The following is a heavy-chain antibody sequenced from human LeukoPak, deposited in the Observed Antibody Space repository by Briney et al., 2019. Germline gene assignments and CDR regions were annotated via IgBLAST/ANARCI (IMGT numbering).Heavy chain of an antibody. CDR3: ARDLNDILTGYYTDY. D-gene: IGHD3-9*01. J-gene: IGHJ4*02. CDR2: IYSGGST. V-gene: IGHV3-66*01. Sequence: GGSLRLSCAASGFTVSSNYMSWVRQAPGKGLEWVSVIYSGGSTYYADSVKGRFTISRDNSKNTLYLQMNSLRAEDTAVYYCARDLNDILTGYYTDYWGQGALVTVSS. CDR1: GFTVSSNY.